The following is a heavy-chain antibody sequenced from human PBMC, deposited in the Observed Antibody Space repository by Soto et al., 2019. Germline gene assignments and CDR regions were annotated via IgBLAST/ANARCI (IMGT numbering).Heavy chain of an antibody. CDR2: LYYSGST. V-gene: IGHV4-39*01. CDR3: ASQYSSSVLYYFDY. Sequence: PSETLSLTCTVSGGSISSSSCYWGWIRQPPGKGLEWIGSLYYSGSTYYNPSLKSRVTISVDTSKNQFSLKLSSVTAADTAVYYCASQYSSSVLYYFDYWGQGTLVTVSS. D-gene: IGHD6-13*01. CDR1: GGSISSSSCY. J-gene: IGHJ4*02.